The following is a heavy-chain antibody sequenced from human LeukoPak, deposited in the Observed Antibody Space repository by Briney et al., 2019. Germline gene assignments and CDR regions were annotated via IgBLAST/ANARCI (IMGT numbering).Heavy chain of an antibody. Sequence: GGPLRLSCAASGFTFSSYGMHWVRQAPGEGLEWVAVISYDGSNKYYADSVKGRFTISRDNSKNTLYLQMNSLRAEDTAVYYCAKADTVTTKSGGHWFDPWGQGTLVTVSS. CDR2: ISYDGSNK. D-gene: IGHD4-11*01. V-gene: IGHV3-30*18. CDR1: GFTFSSYG. CDR3: AKADTVTTKSGGHWFDP. J-gene: IGHJ5*02.